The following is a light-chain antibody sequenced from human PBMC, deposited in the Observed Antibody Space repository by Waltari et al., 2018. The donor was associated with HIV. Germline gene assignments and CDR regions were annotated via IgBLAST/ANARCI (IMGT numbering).Light chain of an antibody. Sequence: DIQMTQSPSSLSASVGDRVTITCRASQTVLTYLNWYQMKPGKAPKLLIYATSNLEGGVPSRFSGSGFGTDFTLTISSLQPEDFATYFCRESYGAPPWTFGQGTTVDVK. J-gene: IGKJ1*01. CDR3: RESYGAPPWT. CDR1: QTVLTY. V-gene: IGKV1-39*01. CDR2: ATS.